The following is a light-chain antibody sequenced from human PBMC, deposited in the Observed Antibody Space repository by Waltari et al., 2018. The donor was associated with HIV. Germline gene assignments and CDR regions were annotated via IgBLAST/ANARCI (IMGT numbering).Light chain of an antibody. V-gene: IGKV3-15*01. Sequence: EIVVTQSPATLSVSPGERATLSCRASQSVSSNLAWYQHKPGQAPRLLFYGASTRATGIPARFSGSGSGTEFSLTITSLQSEDFAVYYCQQYNNWPPNTFGQGTKLEIK. CDR2: GAS. J-gene: IGKJ2*01. CDR1: QSVSSN. CDR3: QQYNNWPPNT.